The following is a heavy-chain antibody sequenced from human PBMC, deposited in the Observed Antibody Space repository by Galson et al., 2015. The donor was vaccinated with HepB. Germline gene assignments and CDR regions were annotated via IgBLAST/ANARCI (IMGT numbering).Heavy chain of an antibody. Sequence: SVKVSCKASGYTFTSYAMHWVRQAPGQRLEWMGWINAGNGNTKYSQKFQGRVTITRDTSASTAYMELSSLRSEDTAVYYCARGHRRGYYDFWSADTYNWFDPWGQGTLVTVSS. D-gene: IGHD3-3*01. CDR1: GYTFTSYA. CDR3: ARGHRRGYYDFWSADTYNWFDP. CDR2: INAGNGNT. J-gene: IGHJ5*02. V-gene: IGHV1-3*01.